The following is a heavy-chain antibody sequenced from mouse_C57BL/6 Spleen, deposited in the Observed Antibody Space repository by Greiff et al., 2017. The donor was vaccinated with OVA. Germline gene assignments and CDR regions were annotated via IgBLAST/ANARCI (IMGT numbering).Heavy chain of an antibody. V-gene: IGHV1-26*01. CDR2: INPNNGGT. Sequence: VQLQQSGPELVKPGASVKISCKASGYTFTDYYMNWVKQSHGKSLEWIGDINPNNGGTSYNQKFKGKATLTVDKSSSTAYMELRSLTSEDSAVYYCARSPYYGSSYGYFDYWGQGTTLTVSS. D-gene: IGHD1-1*01. J-gene: IGHJ2*01. CDR1: GYTFTDYY. CDR3: ARSPYYGSSYGYFDY.